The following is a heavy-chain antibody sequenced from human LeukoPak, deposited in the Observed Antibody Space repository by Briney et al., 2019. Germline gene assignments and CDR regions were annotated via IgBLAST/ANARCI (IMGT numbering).Heavy chain of an antibody. D-gene: IGHD3-3*01. CDR2: ISSSSSYI. CDR1: GFTFSSYS. J-gene: IGHJ4*02. V-gene: IGHV3-21*01. CDR3: ASDPRITIFGVVIGPY. Sequence: GGSLRLSCAASGFTFSSYSMNWVRQAPGKGLEWVSSISSSSSYIYYADSVKGRFTISRDNAKNSLYLQMNSLRAEDTAVYYCASDPRITIFGVVIGPYRGQGTLVTVSS.